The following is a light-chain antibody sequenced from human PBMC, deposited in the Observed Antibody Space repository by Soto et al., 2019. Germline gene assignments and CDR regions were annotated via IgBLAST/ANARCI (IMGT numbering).Light chain of an antibody. CDR2: KTS. Sequence: DIQITQSPSTVSASVIYRVTITCRASQSIGSWLAWYQQKPGKAPKLLIYKTSILESGVPSRFSGSGSGTEFTLTISSLQPDDFATYYCQQYNSYWTFGQGTKVDI. CDR3: QQYNSYWT. CDR1: QSIGSW. J-gene: IGKJ1*01. V-gene: IGKV1-5*03.